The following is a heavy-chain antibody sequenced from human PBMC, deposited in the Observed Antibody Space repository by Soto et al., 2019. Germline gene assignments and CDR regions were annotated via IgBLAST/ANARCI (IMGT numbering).Heavy chain of an antibody. J-gene: IGHJ4*02. Sequence: QVHLQESGPGQVKPSGTVSLTCAVSGASVSNSNWWSWVRQSPEKGLEWIGEIYHGGDTNYNPSLKSRVTISVGESKNQFSLKLTSVTAADTAMYYCARAPSCSSASCYAFDSWGQGTLVTVSS. CDR1: GASVSNSNW. V-gene: IGHV4-4*02. CDR3: ARAPSCSSASCYAFDS. CDR2: IYHGGDT. D-gene: IGHD2-2*01.